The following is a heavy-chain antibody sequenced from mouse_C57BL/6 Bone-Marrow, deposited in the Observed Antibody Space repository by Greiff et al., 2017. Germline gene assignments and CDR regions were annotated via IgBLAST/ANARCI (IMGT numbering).Heavy chain of an antibody. V-gene: IGHV1-80*01. CDR3: ARRGLLFDY. CDR2: IYPGDGDT. J-gene: IGHJ2*01. D-gene: IGHD2-3*01. Sequence: QVQLQHSGAELVKPGASVKISCKASGYAFSSYWKNWVKQRPGKGLEWIGQIYPGDGDTNYNGKFKGKATLTADKSSSTAYMQLSSLTSEDSAVYFCARRGLLFDYWGQGTTLTVSS. CDR1: GYAFSSYW.